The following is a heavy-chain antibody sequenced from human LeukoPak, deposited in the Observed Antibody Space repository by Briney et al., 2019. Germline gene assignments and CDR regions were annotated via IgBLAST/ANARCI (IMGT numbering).Heavy chain of an antibody. J-gene: IGHJ4*02. CDR2: IYPNGEA. Sequence: GGSLRLSCAASGFTVSSNYMSWVRQAPGKGLEWVSVIYPNGEAYYADSLKGRFTISRDTSKNTMYLQMSSLSAEDTAVYYCASAYYGDYGGYWGQGTLVTVSS. D-gene: IGHD4-17*01. V-gene: IGHV3-66*01. CDR1: GFTVSSNY. CDR3: ASAYYGDYGGY.